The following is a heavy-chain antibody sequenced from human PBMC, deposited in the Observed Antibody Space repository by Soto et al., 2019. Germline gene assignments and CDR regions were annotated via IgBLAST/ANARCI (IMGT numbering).Heavy chain of an antibody. CDR3: ARSGVTMIRGVTYYFDY. V-gene: IGHV1-3*01. D-gene: IGHD3-10*01. CDR1: GYTFTSYA. CDR2: INAGNGNT. J-gene: IGHJ4*02. Sequence: GASVKVSCKASGYTFTSYALHWVRQAPGQRLEWMGWINAGNGNTKYSQKFQGRVSITRDTSASAAYMELSSLRSEDTAVYYCARSGVTMIRGVTYYFDYWGQGTLVTVSS.